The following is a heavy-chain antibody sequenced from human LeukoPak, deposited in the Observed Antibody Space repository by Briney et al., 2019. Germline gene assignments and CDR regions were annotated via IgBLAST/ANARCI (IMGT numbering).Heavy chain of an antibody. CDR2: ISSSSSYI. D-gene: IGHD3-22*01. J-gene: IGHJ4*02. CDR3: ARDPSDSSGYYPN. V-gene: IGHV3-21*01. Sequence: GGSLRLSCAASGFTFSSYSMNWVRQAPGKGLEWVSSISSSSSYIYYTDSVKGRFTISRDNAKNSLYLQMNSLRAEDTAVYYCARDPSDSSGYYPNWGQGTLVTVSS. CDR1: GFTFSSYS.